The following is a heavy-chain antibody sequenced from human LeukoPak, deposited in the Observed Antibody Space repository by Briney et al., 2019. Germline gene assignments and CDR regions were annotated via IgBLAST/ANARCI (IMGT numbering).Heavy chain of an antibody. CDR1: GFTFSTYA. Sequence: GGSLRLSCAASGFTFSTYAMSWVRQAPGKGLEWVSAISGGGDTTHYADSVKGRFTISRDNSKNTLYLQMDSLRAKDTAVYYCAKEFYFATAVWGQGTTVTVSS. V-gene: IGHV3-23*01. CDR3: AKEFYFATAV. J-gene: IGHJ6*02. CDR2: ISGGGDTT. D-gene: IGHD2-15*01.